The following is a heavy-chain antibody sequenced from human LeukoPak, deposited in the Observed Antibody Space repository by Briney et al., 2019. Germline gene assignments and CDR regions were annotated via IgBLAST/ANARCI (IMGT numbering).Heavy chain of an antibody. J-gene: IGHJ5*02. Sequence: ASVKVSCKSSRYIFIRSYMHWVRQAPGHGLEWMGIIDPSGGSTSYAQKFQGRVTMTRDTSTSTVYMELSGLRSEDTAVYYCARDRRRTGYNWFDPWGQGTLVTVSS. D-gene: IGHD1-1*01. CDR3: ARDRRRTGYNWFDP. CDR2: IDPSGGST. CDR1: RYIFIRSY. V-gene: IGHV1-46*01.